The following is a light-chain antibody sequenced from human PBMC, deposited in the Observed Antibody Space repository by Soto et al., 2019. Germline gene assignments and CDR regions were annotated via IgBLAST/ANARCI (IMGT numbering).Light chain of an antibody. Sequence: EIVLTQSPGTLSLSPGETATLSCRASQSVSSSYLAWYQQKPGQAPRLLIYGASSRATGIPDRFSGSGSGTDFTLTISRLEPEDFAVYYCQQYGSSPPYTFGQGTKLAIK. CDR1: QSVSSSY. CDR3: QQYGSSPPYT. J-gene: IGKJ2*01. CDR2: GAS. V-gene: IGKV3-20*01.